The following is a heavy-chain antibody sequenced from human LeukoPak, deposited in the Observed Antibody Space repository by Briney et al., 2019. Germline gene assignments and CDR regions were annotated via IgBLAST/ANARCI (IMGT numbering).Heavy chain of an antibody. J-gene: IGHJ3*02. CDR3: ARDAGEGIAVAGRGLDT. CDR2: TYYRSKWYN. Sequence: SQTLSLTCAISGDSVSSNSAAWNWIRQSPSRGLEWLGRTYYRSKWYNDYAVSVKSRITINPDTSKNQFSLQLNSVTPEDTAVYYCARDAGEGIAVAGRGLDTWGQGTMVTVSS. D-gene: IGHD6-19*01. CDR1: GDSVSSNSAA. V-gene: IGHV6-1*01.